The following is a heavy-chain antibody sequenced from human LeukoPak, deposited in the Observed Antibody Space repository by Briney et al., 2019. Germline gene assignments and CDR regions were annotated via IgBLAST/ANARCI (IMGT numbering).Heavy chain of an antibody. Sequence: GGSLRLSCAASGFTFSNYGMHWVRQAPGKGLEWVAVISYDGSNKYYADSVKGRFTISRDNSKNTLYLQMNNLRAEDTAVYYCAKALGYSYGTDYWGQGTLVTVSS. J-gene: IGHJ4*02. CDR1: GFTFSNYG. V-gene: IGHV3-30*18. CDR2: ISYDGSNK. CDR3: AKALGYSYGTDY. D-gene: IGHD5-18*01.